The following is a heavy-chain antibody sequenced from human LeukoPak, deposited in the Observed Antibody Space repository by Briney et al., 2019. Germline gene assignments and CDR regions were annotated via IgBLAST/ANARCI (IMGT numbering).Heavy chain of an antibody. V-gene: IGHV1-18*01. Sequence: ASVKVSCKASGYTFTSYGSSWVRQAPGQGLEWMGWISTYNDNIHYAQKLQGRVTMTTDTSMSTAYMELRSLRSDDTAIYYCARRLYCSGGSCYSGGDYWGQGTLVTVSS. D-gene: IGHD2-15*01. CDR3: ARRLYCSGGSCYSGGDY. CDR2: ISTYNDNI. J-gene: IGHJ4*02. CDR1: GYTFTSYG.